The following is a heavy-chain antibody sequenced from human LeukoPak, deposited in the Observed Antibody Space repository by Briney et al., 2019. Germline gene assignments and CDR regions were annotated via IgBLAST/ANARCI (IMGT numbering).Heavy chain of an antibody. V-gene: IGHV1-46*01. Sequence: ASVEVSCKASGYTFTSYYMHWVRQAPGQGLEWMGIINPSGGSTSYAQKFQGRVTMTRDMSTSTVYMELSSLRSEDTAVYYCARGGFMIVGVPHAFDIWGQGTMVTVSS. J-gene: IGHJ3*02. D-gene: IGHD3-22*01. CDR2: INPSGGST. CDR1: GYTFTSYY. CDR3: ARGGFMIVGVPHAFDI.